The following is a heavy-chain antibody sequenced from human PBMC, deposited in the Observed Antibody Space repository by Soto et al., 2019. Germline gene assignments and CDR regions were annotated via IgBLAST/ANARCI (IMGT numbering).Heavy chain of an antibody. CDR3: ARHRNDAFDI. Sequence: QVQLVESGGGLVKPGGSLRLPCAASGFTFSDYYMSWIRQAPGKGLEWVSHITSSTSYTNYADSVKGRFTISRDNAKNSLFLQMNSLRAEDTAVYYCARHRNDAFDIWGQGTMVTVSS. V-gene: IGHV3-11*05. CDR1: GFTFSDYY. CDR2: ITSSTSYT. J-gene: IGHJ3*02.